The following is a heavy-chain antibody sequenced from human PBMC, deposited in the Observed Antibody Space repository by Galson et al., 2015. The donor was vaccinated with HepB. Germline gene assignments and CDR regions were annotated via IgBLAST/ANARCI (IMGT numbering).Heavy chain of an antibody. CDR2: IIPILGIA. V-gene: IGHV1-69*02. CDR3: ARARTGIAAAVFDY. D-gene: IGHD6-13*01. Sequence: SVKVSCKASGGTFSSYTISWVRQAPGQGLEWMGRIIPILGIANYAQKFQGRVTITADKSASTAYMELSSLRSEDTAVYYCARARTGIAAAVFDYWGQGTLVTVSS. CDR1: GGTFSSYT. J-gene: IGHJ4*02.